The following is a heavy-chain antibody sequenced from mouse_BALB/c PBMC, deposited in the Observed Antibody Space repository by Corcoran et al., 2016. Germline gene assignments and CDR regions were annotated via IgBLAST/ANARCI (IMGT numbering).Heavy chain of an antibody. CDR3: ARWGMTTCDY. J-gene: IGHJ2*03. CDR2: INPSSGGT. CDR1: GYSFTDYN. V-gene: IGHV1-18*01. Sequence: EVLLPQSGPELVKPGSSVKIPCKASGYSFTDYNMDWVRQTHGKSLEWIGDINPSSGGTIYNQTFKGKDTLTVNKSSSTAYMELHSLTSEDTAVYDCARWGMTTCDYWGQGSSVTVSS. D-gene: IGHD1-1*01.